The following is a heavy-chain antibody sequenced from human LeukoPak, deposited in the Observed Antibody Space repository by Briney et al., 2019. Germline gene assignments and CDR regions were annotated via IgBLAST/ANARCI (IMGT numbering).Heavy chain of an antibody. Sequence: PGGSLRLSCAASGFTFSSYSMNWVRQAPGKGLEWVSSITSSSDYIYYADSVQGRFTISRDNAKNSLYLQMNSLRAEDTAVYYCARDPNDSIGYYNPYYFGYWGQGTLVTVSS. J-gene: IGHJ4*02. CDR3: ARDPNDSIGYYNPYYFGY. CDR2: ITSSSDYI. CDR1: GFTFSSYS. V-gene: IGHV3-21*01. D-gene: IGHD3-22*01.